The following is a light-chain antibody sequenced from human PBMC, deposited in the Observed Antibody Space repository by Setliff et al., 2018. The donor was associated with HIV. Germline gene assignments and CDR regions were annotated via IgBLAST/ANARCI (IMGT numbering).Light chain of an antibody. Sequence: ALAQPPSASGSPGQSVSISCTGTTSDIGNFDYVSWYQQHPGKAPKLIIYEVTKRPSGVPDRFSGSKSDNTASLTVSGLQTEDEADYYCYSYAGNNFYVFGSGTKVTVL. V-gene: IGLV2-8*01. CDR3: YSYAGNNFYV. J-gene: IGLJ1*01. CDR2: EVT. CDR1: TSDIGNFDY.